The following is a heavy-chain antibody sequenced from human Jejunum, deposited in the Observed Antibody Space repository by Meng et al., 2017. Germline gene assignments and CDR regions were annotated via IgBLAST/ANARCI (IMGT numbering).Heavy chain of an antibody. CDR2: INQDGSVK. CDR1: GFTLTSYW. V-gene: IGHV3-7*01. D-gene: IGHD3-16*01. Sequence: GGSLRLSCVASGFTLTSYWMTWVRQAPGKGLECVANINQDGSVKMYVDSVKGRFTVSRDNAKNSLYLQMNSLRAEDTAIYYCARPRLTGEIYACWGQGTLVTVSS. CDR3: ARPRLTGEIYAC. J-gene: IGHJ4*02.